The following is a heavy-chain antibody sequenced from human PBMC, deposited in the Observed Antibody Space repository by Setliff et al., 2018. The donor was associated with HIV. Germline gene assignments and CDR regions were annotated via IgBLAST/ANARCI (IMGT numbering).Heavy chain of an antibody. CDR2: FYYTGST. CDR3: AREIYGGNSRPFDY. CDR1: GGSINSRSYS. J-gene: IGHJ4*02. Sequence: SETLSLTCTVSGGSINSRSYSWGWIRQPPGKGLEWIGSFYYTGSTYYNPSLKSRVTMSVDTSKNQFSLRLSSVTAADTAVYYCAREIYGGNSRPFDYWGQGTLVTVSS. V-gene: IGHV4-39*07. D-gene: IGHD4-17*01.